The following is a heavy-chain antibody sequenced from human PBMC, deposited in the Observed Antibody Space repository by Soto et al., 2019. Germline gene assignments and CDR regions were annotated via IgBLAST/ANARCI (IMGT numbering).Heavy chain of an antibody. D-gene: IGHD3-10*01. CDR1: GYTFTSYG. Sequence: QVQLVQSGAEVKKPGASVKVSCKASGYTFTSYGISWVRQAPGQGLEWMGWISAYNGNTNYAQKLQGRVTMTTDTSTSTADMELRSLRSDDTAVYYCARVSPSWFGELSSSDYWGQGTLVTVSS. V-gene: IGHV1-18*01. CDR3: ARVSPSWFGELSSSDY. J-gene: IGHJ4*02. CDR2: ISAYNGNT.